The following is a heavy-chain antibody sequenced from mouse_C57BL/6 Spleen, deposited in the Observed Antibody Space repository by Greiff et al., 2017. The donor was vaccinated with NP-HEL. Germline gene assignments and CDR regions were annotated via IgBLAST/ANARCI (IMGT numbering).Heavy chain of an antibody. V-gene: IGHV1-18*01. CDR2: INPNNGGT. D-gene: IGHD1-1*01. J-gene: IGHJ3*01. Sequence: EVQLQQSGPELVKPGASVKIPCKASGYTFTDYNMDWVKQSHGKSLEWIGDINPNNGGTIYNQKFKGKATLTVDKSSSTAYMELRSLTSEDTAVYYCARHYDGSSPCAYWGQGTLVTVAA. CDR3: ARHYDGSSPCAY. CDR1: GYTFTDYN.